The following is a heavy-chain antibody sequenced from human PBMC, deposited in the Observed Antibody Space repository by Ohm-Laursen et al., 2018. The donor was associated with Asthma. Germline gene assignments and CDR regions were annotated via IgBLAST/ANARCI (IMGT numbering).Heavy chain of an antibody. J-gene: IGHJ4*02. CDR2: LSGSGGSS. V-gene: IGHV3-23*01. CDR1: GFTFRSFA. D-gene: IGHD4-17*01. Sequence: SLRLSCAASGFTFRSFAMSWVRQAPGKGLEWVSSLSGSGGSSYYADSVKGRFTISRDNSNNTLHLQMNSLRGEDTAVYYCAKDLGTVTKGYFDYWGQGTLVTVSS. CDR3: AKDLGTVTKGYFDY.